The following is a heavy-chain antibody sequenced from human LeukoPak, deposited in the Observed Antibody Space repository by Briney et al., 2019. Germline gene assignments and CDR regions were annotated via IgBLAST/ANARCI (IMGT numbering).Heavy chain of an antibody. V-gene: IGHV4-34*01. CDR3: ARDSIAAAGFDY. CDR2: INHSGST. CDR1: GGSFSGYY. J-gene: IGHJ4*02. D-gene: IGHD6-13*01. Sequence: SETLSLTCAVYGGSFSGYYWSWIRQPPGKGLEWIGEINHSGSTNYNPSLKSRVTISVDTSKNQFSLKLSSVTAADTAVYYCARDSIAAAGFDYWGQGTLVTVSS.